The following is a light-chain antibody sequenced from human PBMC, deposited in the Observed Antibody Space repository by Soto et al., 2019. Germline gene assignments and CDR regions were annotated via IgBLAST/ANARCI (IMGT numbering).Light chain of an antibody. V-gene: IGKV3-15*01. J-gene: IGKJ2*01. CDR1: QSVSSN. CDR3: QQYNKWPYT. Sequence: EMVMTQSPATLSVSPGESATLSCRASQSVSSNLAWYQQKPGQAPRLLIYGASTRATGIPARFSGSGSGAXXXLXISXLQSEDFAVYYCQQYNKWPYTFGQGTNLEIK. CDR2: GAS.